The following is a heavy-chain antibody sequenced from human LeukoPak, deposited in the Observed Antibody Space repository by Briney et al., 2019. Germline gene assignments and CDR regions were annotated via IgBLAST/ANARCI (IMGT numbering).Heavy chain of an antibody. CDR2: IYHSGST. CDR1: DYSISSGYY. V-gene: IGHV4-38-2*02. CDR3: ARNPPATAEYYFDY. D-gene: IGHD1-14*01. J-gene: IGHJ4*02. Sequence: SETLSLTCTVSDYSISSGYYWGWIRQPPGKGLEWIGSIYHSGSTYYNPSLKSRVTISVDTSKNQFSLKVSSLTAADTAVYYCARNPPATAEYYFDYWGQGTLVTVSS.